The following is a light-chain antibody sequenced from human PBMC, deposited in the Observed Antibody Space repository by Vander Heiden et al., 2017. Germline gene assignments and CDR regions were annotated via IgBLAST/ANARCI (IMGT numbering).Light chain of an antibody. J-gene: IGLJ3*02. CDR1: SSNIGAGYD. CDR2: GNS. V-gene: IGLV1-40*01. CDR3: QSYDSSFWV. Sequence: QSVLTQPPSVSGAPGQRVTISCTGSSSNIGAGYDVHWYQQLPGTAPKLLIYGNSNRPSGVPDRFSGSKSGTSASLATTGLQAEDEADYYCQSYDSSFWVFGGGTKLTVL.